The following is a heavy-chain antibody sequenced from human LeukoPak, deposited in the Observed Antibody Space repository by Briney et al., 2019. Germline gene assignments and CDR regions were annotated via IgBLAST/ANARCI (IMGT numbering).Heavy chain of an antibody. D-gene: IGHD6-6*01. CDR2: ISGSGDST. V-gene: IGHV3-23*01. Sequence: GGSLRLSCAASGFTFSSYAMSWVRQAPGKGLEWVSAISGSGDSTYYADSVKGRFTISRDNSQNTLYLQMNSLGAEDTAIYYCAKDRIASPPQGRFDPWGQGTLVTVSS. J-gene: IGHJ5*02. CDR1: GFTFSSYA. CDR3: AKDRIASPPQGRFDP.